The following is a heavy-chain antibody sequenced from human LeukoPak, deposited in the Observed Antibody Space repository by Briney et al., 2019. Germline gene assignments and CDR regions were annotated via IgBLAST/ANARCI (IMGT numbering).Heavy chain of an antibody. CDR2: IYTSGST. Sequence: SSETLSLTCTVSGGSISSYYWSWIRQPPGKGLEWIGYIYTSGSTNYNPSLKSRVTISVDTSKNQLSLKLSSVTAADTAVYYCARLGGSSWYFDAFDIWGQGTMVTVSS. CDR3: ARLGGSSWYFDAFDI. CDR1: GGSISSYY. J-gene: IGHJ3*02. V-gene: IGHV4-4*09. D-gene: IGHD6-13*01.